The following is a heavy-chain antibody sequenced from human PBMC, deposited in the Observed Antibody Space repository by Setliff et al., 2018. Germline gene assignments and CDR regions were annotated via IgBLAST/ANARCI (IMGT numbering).Heavy chain of an antibody. CDR3: ARRRYYYDSSGYRWGGFYFDY. CDR2: INPNSGGT. J-gene: IGHJ4*02. CDR1: GYTFTGYY. Sequence: ASVKVSCKASGYTFTGYYMHWVRQAPGQGLEWMGWINPNSGGTNYAQKFQGWVTMTRDTSISTAYMELSRLRPDDTAVYYCARRRYYYDSSGYRWGGFYFDYWGQGTLVTVSS. V-gene: IGHV1-2*04. D-gene: IGHD3-22*01.